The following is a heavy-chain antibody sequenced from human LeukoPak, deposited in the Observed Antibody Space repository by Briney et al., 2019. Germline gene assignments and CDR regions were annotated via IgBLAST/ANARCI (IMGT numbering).Heavy chain of an antibody. CDR2: ISGSGGST. J-gene: IGHJ4*02. Sequence: PGGSLRLSCAASGFTFSSYAMSWVRQAPGKGLEWVSAISGSGGSTYYADSVKGRFTISRGNSKNTLYLQMNSLRAEDTAVYYCARGAHVLMVYAPFDYWGQGTLVTVSS. D-gene: IGHD2-8*01. V-gene: IGHV3-23*01. CDR1: GFTFSSYA. CDR3: ARGAHVLMVYAPFDY.